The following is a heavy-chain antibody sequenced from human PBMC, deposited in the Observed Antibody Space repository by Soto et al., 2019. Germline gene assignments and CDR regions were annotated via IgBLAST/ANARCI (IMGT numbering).Heavy chain of an antibody. J-gene: IGHJ6*02. CDR3: HSQSWYSHYYCGMDV. Sequence: RASVKVSCKASGYTFTSYDINWVRQATGQGLEWMGWMNPNSGNTGYAQKFQGRVTMTRNTSISTAYMELSSLRSEDTAVYYCHSQSWYSHYYCGMDVWGQGTTVTVSS. D-gene: IGHD6-13*01. CDR1: GYTFTSYD. V-gene: IGHV1-8*01. CDR2: MNPNSGNT.